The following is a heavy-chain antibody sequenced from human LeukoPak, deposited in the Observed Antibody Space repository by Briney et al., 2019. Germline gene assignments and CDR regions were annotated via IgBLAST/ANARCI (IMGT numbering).Heavy chain of an antibody. J-gene: IGHJ4*02. Sequence: PGGSLRLSCAASGFTFSSYSMNWVRQAPGKGLEWVSSISSSSSYICYADSVKGRFTISRDNAKNSLYLQMNSLRAEDTALYYCARTSDSYYFGYWGQGTLVTVSS. D-gene: IGHD2-21*01. CDR2: ISSSSSYI. CDR3: ARTSDSYYFGY. CDR1: GFTFSSYS. V-gene: IGHV3-21*04.